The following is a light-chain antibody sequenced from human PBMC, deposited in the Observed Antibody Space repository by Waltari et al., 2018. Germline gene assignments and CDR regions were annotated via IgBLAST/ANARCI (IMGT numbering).Light chain of an antibody. Sequence: QSALTQPASVSGSPGQSISISCTGTSSDVGYYNYVSWYQQHPGQAPKLMVYDVTKWPSGVSNRFAGSKSGNTASLTSSGLQAEDEADYYCCSYTRSSSTRYWVFGGGTTLTVL. V-gene: IGLV2-14*03. CDR3: CSYTRSSSTRYWV. CDR2: DVT. J-gene: IGLJ3*02. CDR1: SSDVGYYNY.